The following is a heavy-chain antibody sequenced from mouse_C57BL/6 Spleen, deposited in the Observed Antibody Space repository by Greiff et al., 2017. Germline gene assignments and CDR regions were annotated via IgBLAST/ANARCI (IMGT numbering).Heavy chain of an antibody. D-gene: IGHD1-1*01. J-gene: IGHJ2*01. V-gene: IGHV1-52*01. CDR3: ARSGLRYPRDY. CDR1: GYTFPSYW. CDR2: IDPSDSET. Sequence: QVQLQPPWAELVRPGSSLPLSCNASGYTFPSYWLHWVTQRPIQCLECICNIDPSDSETHYNQKFKDKATLTVDKSSSTAYMQLSSLTSEDSAVYYCARSGLRYPRDYWGQGTTLTVSS.